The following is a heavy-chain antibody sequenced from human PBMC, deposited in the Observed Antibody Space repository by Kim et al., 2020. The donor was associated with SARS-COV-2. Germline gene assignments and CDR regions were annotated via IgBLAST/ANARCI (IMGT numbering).Heavy chain of an antibody. D-gene: IGHD4-17*01. CDR3: ARDPRDDYGDYYFDY. CDR1: GFTFSSYS. Sequence: GGSLRLSCAASGFTFSSYSMNWVRQAPGNGLEWVSSISSSSSYIYYADSVKGRFTISRDIAKNSLYLQMNSLRAEDTAVYYCARDPRDDYGDYYFDYWGQGTLVTVSS. V-gene: IGHV3-21*01. CDR2: ISSSSSYI. J-gene: IGHJ4*02.